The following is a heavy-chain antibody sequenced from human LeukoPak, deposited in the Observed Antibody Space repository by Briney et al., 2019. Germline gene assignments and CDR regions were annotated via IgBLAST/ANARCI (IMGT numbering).Heavy chain of an antibody. CDR3: GRAFPPLRTSSAGDL. D-gene: IGHD3-16*01. J-gene: IGHJ1*01. Sequence: GGSLRLSCAASGFTFSSYTMNWVRQAPGKGLEWVSLISSSSSYIYYAESMKGRVTITRDNAKNSLFLQMNSLRDEDTAVYYCGRAFPPLRTSSAGDLWGQGTLVIVSS. CDR2: ISSSSSYI. V-gene: IGHV3-21*01. CDR1: GFTFSSYT.